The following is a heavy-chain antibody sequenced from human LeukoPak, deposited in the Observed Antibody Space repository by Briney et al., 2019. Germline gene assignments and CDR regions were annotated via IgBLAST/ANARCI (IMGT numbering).Heavy chain of an antibody. Sequence: GGSLRLSCVASGFTFSRSWITWARQAPGKGLEWVANINEDGSVKNHVDSVKGRFTISRDNAKNSLYLQMNSLRAEDTAVYYCARDSGYNTFDIWGRGAMVTVSS. CDR1: GFTFSRSW. D-gene: IGHD1-14*01. J-gene: IGHJ3*02. V-gene: IGHV3-7*01. CDR2: INEDGSVK. CDR3: ARDSGYNTFDI.